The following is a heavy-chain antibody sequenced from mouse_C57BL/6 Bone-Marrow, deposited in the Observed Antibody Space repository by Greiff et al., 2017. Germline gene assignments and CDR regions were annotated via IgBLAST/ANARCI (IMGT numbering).Heavy chain of an antibody. CDR2: IDPANGNT. V-gene: IGHV14-3*02. Sequence: VQLQQSGAELVKPGASVKLSCTASGFNIKDTYMHWVKQRPEQGLEWIGRIDPANGNTKYDPKFQGKATITADTSSNTAYLQLSSLTSEDTAVYYCASTTGVYFDYGGQGTTLTVSA. J-gene: IGHJ2*01. D-gene: IGHD1-1*01. CDR3: ASTTGVYFDY. CDR1: GFNIKDTY.